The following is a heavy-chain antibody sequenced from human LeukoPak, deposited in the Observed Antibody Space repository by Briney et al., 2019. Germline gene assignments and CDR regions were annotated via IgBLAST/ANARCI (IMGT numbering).Heavy chain of an antibody. CDR2: IYYSGST. CDR3: ARHWSGSCCSDY. V-gene: IGHV4-30-4*08. J-gene: IGHJ4*02. Sequence: PSETLSLTCTVSGGSISSGDYYWSWIRQPPGKGLEWIGYIYYSGSTYYNPSLKSRVTISVDTSKNQFSLKLSSVTAADTAVYYCARHWSGSCCSDYWGQGTLVTVSS. CDR1: GGSISSGDYY. D-gene: IGHD2-15*01.